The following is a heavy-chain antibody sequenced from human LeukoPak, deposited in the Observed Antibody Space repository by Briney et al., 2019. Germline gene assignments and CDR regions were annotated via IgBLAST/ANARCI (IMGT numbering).Heavy chain of an antibody. CDR1: GFTFSSYG. D-gene: IGHD3-3*01. J-gene: IGHJ4*02. CDR3: AKDSYDFWSGYLDY. Sequence: PGRSLRLPCAASGFTFSSYGMHWVRQAPGKGLEWVAVISYDGSNKYYADSVKGRFTISRDNSKNTLYLQMNSLRAEDTAVYYCAKDSYDFWSGYLDYWGQGALVTVSS. V-gene: IGHV3-30*18. CDR2: ISYDGSNK.